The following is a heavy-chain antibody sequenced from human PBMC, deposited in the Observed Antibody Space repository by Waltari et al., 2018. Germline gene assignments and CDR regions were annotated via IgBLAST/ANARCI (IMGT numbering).Heavy chain of an antibody. CDR2: ISSSSSYI. CDR1: GFTFSSYS. D-gene: IGHD3-3*01. J-gene: IGHJ3*02. Sequence: EVQLVESGGGLVKPGGSLRLSCVASGFTFSSYSMNWVRQAPGKGLEWVSSISSSSSYIYYADSVKGRFTISRDNAKNSLYLQMNSLRAEDTAVYYCASFGAPDDAFDIWGQGTMVTVSS. V-gene: IGHV3-21*01. CDR3: ASFGAPDDAFDI.